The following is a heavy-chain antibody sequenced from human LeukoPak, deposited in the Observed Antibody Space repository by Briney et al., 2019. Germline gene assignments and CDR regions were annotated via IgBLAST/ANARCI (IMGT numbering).Heavy chain of an antibody. CDR3: ARHQRGDLAYCGGDCYWNFFDY. J-gene: IGHJ4*02. Sequence: SETLSLTCTVSGGSISSYYWSWIRQPPGKGLERIGYIYYSGSTNYNPSLKSRVTISVDTSKNQFSLRLSSVAAADTAVYYCARHQRGDLAYCGGDCYWNFFDYWGQGTLVTVSS. V-gene: IGHV4-59*08. D-gene: IGHD2-21*02. CDR1: GGSISSYY. CDR2: IYYSGST.